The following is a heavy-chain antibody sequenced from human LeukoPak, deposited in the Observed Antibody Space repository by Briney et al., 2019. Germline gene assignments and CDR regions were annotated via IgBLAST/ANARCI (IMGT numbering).Heavy chain of an antibody. J-gene: IGHJ4*02. CDR2: VSAYNGNT. CDR1: GYTFTNYG. V-gene: IGHV1-18*01. D-gene: IGHD6-19*01. Sequence: ASVKLSCTASGYTFTNYGVSWVRQAPGQGLQWMGWVSAYNGNTNYAQTFLGRLTMTTDTSTNTHYLELGSLGADDTAKYYCARDWISQAVGDSRTTDYWRQGTPVSVSS. CDR3: ARDWISQAVGDSRTTDY.